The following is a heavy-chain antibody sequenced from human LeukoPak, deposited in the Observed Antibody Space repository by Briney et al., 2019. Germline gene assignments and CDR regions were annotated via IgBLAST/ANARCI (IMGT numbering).Heavy chain of an antibody. CDR1: GDSITSSY. Sequence: KTSETLSLTCTVSGDSITSSYWSWIRQPPGKGLEWIGYIYHTGDTSHNPALGSRVTISVDTSKNQFSLKLSSVTAADTAVYYCARGLPGLEAAADNWFDPWGQGTLVTVSS. V-gene: IGHV4-59*12. CDR3: ARGLPGLEAAADNWFDP. J-gene: IGHJ5*02. D-gene: IGHD6-13*01. CDR2: IYHTGDT.